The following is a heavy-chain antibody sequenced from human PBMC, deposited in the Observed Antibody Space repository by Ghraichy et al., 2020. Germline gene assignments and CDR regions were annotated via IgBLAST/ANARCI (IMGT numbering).Heavy chain of an antibody. V-gene: IGHV3-23*01. D-gene: IGHD2-21*02. J-gene: IGHJ4*02. Sequence: GGSLRLSCAASGFTFSSYAMSWVRQAPGKGLEWVSAISGSGGSTYYADSVKGRFTISRDNSKNTLYLQMNSLRAEDTAVYYCVSICVGDCSGYWGQGTLVTVSS. CDR3: VSICVGDCSGY. CDR1: GFTFSSYA. CDR2: ISGSGGST.